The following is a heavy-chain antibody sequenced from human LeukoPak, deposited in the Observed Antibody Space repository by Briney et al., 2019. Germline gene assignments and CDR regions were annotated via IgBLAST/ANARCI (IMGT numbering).Heavy chain of an antibody. J-gene: IGHJ6*02. V-gene: IGHV5-10-1*01. CDR1: GYSFTSYW. CDR3: ARSRDPIYGMDV. Sequence: GESLKISCKGSGYSFTSYWISWVRQMPGKDVEWMGRIDPSDSYTNYSPSFQGPVTISADQSISTAYLQWSSLKASDTAMYYCARSRDPIYGMDVWGQGTTVTVSS. CDR2: IDPSDSYT.